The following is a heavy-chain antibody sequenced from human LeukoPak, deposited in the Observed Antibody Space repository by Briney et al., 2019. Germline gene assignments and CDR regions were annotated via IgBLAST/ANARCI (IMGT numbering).Heavy chain of an antibody. D-gene: IGHD3-10*01. CDR1: GGSISSSSYY. J-gene: IGHJ4*02. CDR2: IYYSGST. CDR3: ARHRPFGDHFDY. Sequence: PSETLSLTCTVSGGSISSSSYYWGWIRQPPGKRLEWIGSIYYSGSTYYNPSLKSRVTISVDTSKNQFSLKLSSVTAADTAVYYCARHRPFGDHFDYWGQGTLVTVSS. V-gene: IGHV4-39*01.